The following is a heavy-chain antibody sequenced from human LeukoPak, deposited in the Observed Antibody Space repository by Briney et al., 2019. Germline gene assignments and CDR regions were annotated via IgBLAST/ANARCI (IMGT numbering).Heavy chain of an antibody. CDR1: GGSISSSSYY. Sequence: SETLSLTCTVSGGSISSSSYYWGWIRQPPGKGLEWIGSIYYSGSTYYNPSLKSRVTISVDTSKNQFSLKLSSVAAADTAVYYCARNYYDSSGYIPMNWFDPWGQGTLVTVSS. V-gene: IGHV4-39*07. CDR2: IYYSGST. CDR3: ARNYYDSSGYIPMNWFDP. J-gene: IGHJ5*02. D-gene: IGHD3-22*01.